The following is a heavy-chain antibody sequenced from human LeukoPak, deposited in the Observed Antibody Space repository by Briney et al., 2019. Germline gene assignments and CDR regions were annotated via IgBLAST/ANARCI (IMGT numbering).Heavy chain of an antibody. CDR2: ISGSSTM. CDR1: GFTFSSYS. V-gene: IGHV3-48*02. Sequence: GGSLRLSCAASGFTFSSYSISWVRQAPGKGLEWVSYISGSSTMSYADSVKGRFTISRDNANNSLYLQMSSLRDEDTAVYYCARGGTSASLAYWGQGTLVTVSS. D-gene: IGHD4-23*01. CDR3: ARGGTSASLAY. J-gene: IGHJ4*02.